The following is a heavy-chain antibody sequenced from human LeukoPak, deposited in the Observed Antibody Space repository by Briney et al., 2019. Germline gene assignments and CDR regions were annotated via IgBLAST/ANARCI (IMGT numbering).Heavy chain of an antibody. Sequence: GGSLRLSCAASGFTFSSYWTHWVRQAPGKGLVWVSRINSDGSSTSYADSVKGRFTISRDNAKNTLYLQMNSLRAEDTAVYYCARDQYYYDSSGYYSSYYFDYWGQGTLVTVSS. CDR3: ARDQYYYDSSGYYSSYYFDY. CDR2: INSDGSST. D-gene: IGHD3-22*01. CDR1: GFTFSSYW. J-gene: IGHJ4*02. V-gene: IGHV3-74*01.